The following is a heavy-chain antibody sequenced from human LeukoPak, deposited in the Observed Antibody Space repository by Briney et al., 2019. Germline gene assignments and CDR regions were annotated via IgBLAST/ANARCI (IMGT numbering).Heavy chain of an antibody. CDR2: INPNSGGT. D-gene: IGHD1-14*01. CDR1: GYTFTGYY. V-gene: IGHV1-2*02. CDR3: ARKRPYNTPQGVFYI. J-gene: IGHJ3*02. Sequence: ASVKVSCKASGYTFTGYYMHWVRQAPGQGLEWMGWINPNSGGTNYAQKFQGRVTMTRDTSISTAYMELSRLRSDDTAVYYCARKRPYNTPQGVFYIWGQGTMVTVFS.